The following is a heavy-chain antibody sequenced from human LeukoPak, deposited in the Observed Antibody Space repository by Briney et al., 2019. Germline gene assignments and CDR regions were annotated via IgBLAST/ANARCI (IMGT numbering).Heavy chain of an antibody. J-gene: IGHJ4*02. Sequence: GGSLRLSCAASGFTFSDHYMDWVRQAPGKGLEWVGRIRKKVNGYTTEYAASVRGRFTISRDDSKNSVYLQMNSLKTEDTAVYYCTTAYSGSYDYWGQGTLVTVSA. CDR2: IRKKVNGYTT. CDR3: TTAYSGSYDY. CDR1: GFTFSDHY. V-gene: IGHV3-72*01. D-gene: IGHD1-26*01.